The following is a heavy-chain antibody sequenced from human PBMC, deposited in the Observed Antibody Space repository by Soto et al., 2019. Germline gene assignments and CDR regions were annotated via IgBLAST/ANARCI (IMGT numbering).Heavy chain of an antibody. D-gene: IGHD5-18*01. CDR1: GFPFWTYS. CDR2: ISGSGTAT. V-gene: IGHV3-23*01. J-gene: IGHJ6*02. Sequence: EVKLLESGGGLVQPGGSMRLSCEASGFPFWTYSMSWVRQAPRKGLEWVSGISGSGTATYYTDSVKGRFTVSRDNSKDTLFLQMNTLRVEDTAVYYCTRTPMVDYYYYNMDVWGQGTTVTVS. CDR3: TRTPMVDYYYYNMDV.